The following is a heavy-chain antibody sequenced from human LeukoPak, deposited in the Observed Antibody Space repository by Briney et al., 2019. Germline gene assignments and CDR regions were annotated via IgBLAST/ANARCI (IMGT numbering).Heavy chain of an antibody. Sequence: ASVKVSCKASGYTFTSYYMHWVRQAPGQGLEWMGIINPSGGSTSYAQKFQGRITMTTDTPTSTVYMELRSLRSDDTAVYYCAREDSGSSLVFDVWGQGTMVTVSS. D-gene: IGHD1-26*01. V-gene: IGHV1-46*01. CDR3: AREDSGSSLVFDV. CDR2: INPSGGST. J-gene: IGHJ3*01. CDR1: GYTFTSYY.